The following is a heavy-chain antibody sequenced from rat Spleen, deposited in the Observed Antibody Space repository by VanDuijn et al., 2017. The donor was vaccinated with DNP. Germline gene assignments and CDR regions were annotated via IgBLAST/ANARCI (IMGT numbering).Heavy chain of an antibody. Sequence: QVQLKESGPGLVQPSQTLSLTCTVSGFSLTFYNVHWGRQPPGKGLEWMGLMWNDGDTSYNSALKSRLSISRDTSKSQVFLRMNSLQTADTATYYCASDYDGYYQVPFDYWGQGVMVTVSS. CDR1: GFSLTFYN. J-gene: IGHJ2*01. D-gene: IGHD1-12*03. CDR3: ASDYDGYYQVPFDY. CDR2: MWNDGDT. V-gene: IGHV2-32*01.